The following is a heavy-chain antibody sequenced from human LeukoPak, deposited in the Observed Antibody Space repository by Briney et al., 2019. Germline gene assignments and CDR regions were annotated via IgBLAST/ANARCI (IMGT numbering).Heavy chain of an antibody. CDR1: GFTFSSYA. CDR2: ISGSGGST. V-gene: IGHV3-23*01. D-gene: IGHD3-10*01. CDR3: AKDGSGSYWHRYFDY. Sequence: GGSLRLSCAASGFTFSSYAMSWVRQAPGKGLEWVSGISGSGGSTYYADSVKGRFTISRDKSKNTLYLQMNSLRTEDTALYYCAKDGSGSYWHRYFDYWGQGTLVTVSS. J-gene: IGHJ4*02.